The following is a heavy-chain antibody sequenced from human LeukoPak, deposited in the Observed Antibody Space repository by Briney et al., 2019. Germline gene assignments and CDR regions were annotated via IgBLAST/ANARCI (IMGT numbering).Heavy chain of an antibody. Sequence: PSETLSLTCTVSGGSISSYYWSWIRQPPGKGLEWIGYIYYSGSTNYNPSLKSRVTISVDTSKNQFSLKLSSVTAADTAVYYCATVWSGPNDYWGQGTLVTVSS. CDR2: IYYSGST. V-gene: IGHV4-59*01. D-gene: IGHD3-3*01. CDR3: ATVWSGPNDY. CDR1: GGSISSYY. J-gene: IGHJ4*02.